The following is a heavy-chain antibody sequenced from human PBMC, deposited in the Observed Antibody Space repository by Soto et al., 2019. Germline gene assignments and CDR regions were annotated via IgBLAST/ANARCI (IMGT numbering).Heavy chain of an antibody. J-gene: IGHJ5*02. V-gene: IGHV5-10-1*01. D-gene: IGHD2-2*01. CDR3: ARHTSKYCSSTSCWGWFDP. CDR1: GYSFTSYW. Sequence: GESLKISCKGSGYSFTSYWISWVRQMPGKGLEWMGRIDPSDSYTNYSPSFQGHVTISADKSISTAYLQWSSLKASDTAMYYCARHTSKYCSSTSCWGWFDPWGQGTLVTVSS. CDR2: IDPSDSYT.